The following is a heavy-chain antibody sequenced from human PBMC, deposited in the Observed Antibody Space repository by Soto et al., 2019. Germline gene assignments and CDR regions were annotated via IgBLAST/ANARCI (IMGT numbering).Heavy chain of an antibody. D-gene: IGHD3-3*01. Sequence: ASVKVSCKASGYTFTSYAMHWVRQAPGQRLEWMGWINAGNGNTKYSQKFQGRVTITRDTSASTAYMELSSLRSEDTAVYYCARVFGVARFNYYYYMDVWGKGTTVTVSS. CDR2: INAGNGNT. V-gene: IGHV1-3*01. CDR3: ARVFGVARFNYYYYMDV. J-gene: IGHJ6*03. CDR1: GYTFTSYA.